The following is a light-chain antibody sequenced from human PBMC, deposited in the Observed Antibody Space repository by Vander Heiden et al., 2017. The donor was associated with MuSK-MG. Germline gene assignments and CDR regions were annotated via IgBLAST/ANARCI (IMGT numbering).Light chain of an antibody. CDR3: QQYNNWPPT. CDR2: GAS. Sequence: EIVMTHSPATLSVSLGEWATLSCRASQNVNSNLAWYQQKPGQAPRLVIYGASTRATGIPARFSGSGSGTEFTLTISSLQSEDFAVYSCQQYNNWPPTFGGGTKVEIK. CDR1: QNVNSN. V-gene: IGKV3-15*01. J-gene: IGKJ4*01.